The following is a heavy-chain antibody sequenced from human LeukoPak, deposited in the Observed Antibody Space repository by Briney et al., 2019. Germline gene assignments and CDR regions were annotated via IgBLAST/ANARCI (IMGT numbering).Heavy chain of an antibody. CDR1: GYTFTGYY. J-gene: IGHJ3*02. V-gene: IGHV1-2*02. D-gene: IGHD1-1*01. CDR2: INPNSGGT. CDR3: AREPNWNDGAFDI. Sequence: ASVKVSCKASGYTFTGYYMHWVRQAPGQGLEWMGWINPNSGGTNYAQKFQGRVTMTRDTSISTAYMELSRLRSDDTAVYYCAREPNWNDGAFDIWDQGTMVTVSS.